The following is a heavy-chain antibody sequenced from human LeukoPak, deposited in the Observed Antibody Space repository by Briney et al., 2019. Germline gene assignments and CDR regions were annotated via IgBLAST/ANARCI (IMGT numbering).Heavy chain of an antibody. CDR2: IFYSGNT. CDR1: GGSISSSSYY. Sequence: SETLSLTCTVSGGSISSSSYYWGWIRQPPGKGLEWIASIFYSGNTYYNPSLKSRVTISVDTSKNQFSLKLSSVTAADTAVYYCARSRYGYGREVDYWGQGTLVTVSS. CDR3: ARSRYGYGREVDY. J-gene: IGHJ4*02. D-gene: IGHD5-18*01. V-gene: IGHV4-39*07.